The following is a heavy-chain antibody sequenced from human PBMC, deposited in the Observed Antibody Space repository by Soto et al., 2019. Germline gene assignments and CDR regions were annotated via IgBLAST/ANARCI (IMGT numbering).Heavy chain of an antibody. CDR2: IYYSGST. CDR1: GGSISSSSYY. J-gene: IGHJ4*02. V-gene: IGHV4-39*01. CDR3: ATTPDYDILTGWFDY. D-gene: IGHD3-9*01. Sequence: SETLSLTCTVSGGSISSSSYYWGWIRQPPGKGLEWIGSIYYSGSTYYNPSLKSRVTISVDTSKNQFSLKLSSVTAADTAVYYCATTPDYDILTGWFDYWGQGTLVTVSS.